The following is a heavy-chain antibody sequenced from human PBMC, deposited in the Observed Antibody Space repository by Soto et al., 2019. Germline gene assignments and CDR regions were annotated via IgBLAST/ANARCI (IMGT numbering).Heavy chain of an antibody. CDR1: GGSISSGGYY. J-gene: IGHJ4*02. D-gene: IGHD5-12*01. CDR3: ARERYSGYALPSYFGY. V-gene: IGHV4-31*03. CDR2: IYYSGST. Sequence: QVQLQESGPGLVKPSQTLSLTCTVSGGSISSGGYYWSWIRQHPGKGLEWIGYIYYSGSTYYNPSLKSRVTISVDTSKNQFSLKLSSVTAADTAVYYCARERYSGYALPSYFGYWGQGTLVTVSS.